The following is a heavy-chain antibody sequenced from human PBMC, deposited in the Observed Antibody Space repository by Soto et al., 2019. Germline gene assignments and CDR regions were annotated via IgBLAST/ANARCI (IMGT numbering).Heavy chain of an antibody. CDR2: ISSSNSGFT. D-gene: IGHD2-2*01. CDR1: GFTFTTYS. J-gene: IGHJ5*02. Sequence: KAGGSLRLSCAASGFTFTTYSMNWVRQAPGKGLEWVSSISSSNSGFTYYEGSVKGRFTVSRDNDKNSLYLQMNNLRAEDTAVYYCARESCGSSRCYSVSSDNWFDPWGQGILVTVSS. V-gene: IGHV3-21*01. CDR3: ARESCGSSRCYSVSSDNWFDP.